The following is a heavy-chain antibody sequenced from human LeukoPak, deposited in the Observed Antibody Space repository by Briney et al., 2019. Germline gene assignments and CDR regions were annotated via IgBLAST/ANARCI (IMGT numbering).Heavy chain of an antibody. Sequence: PGGSLRLSCAASGFTFSSYAMHWVRQAPGKGLEWVAVISYDGSNKYYADSVKGRFTISRDNSKNTLYLQMNSLRAEDTAVYYCARCGLVGALAPDYWGQGTLVTVSS. CDR1: GFTFSSYA. D-gene: IGHD1-26*01. J-gene: IGHJ4*02. CDR2: ISYDGSNK. CDR3: ARCGLVGALAPDY. V-gene: IGHV3-30*04.